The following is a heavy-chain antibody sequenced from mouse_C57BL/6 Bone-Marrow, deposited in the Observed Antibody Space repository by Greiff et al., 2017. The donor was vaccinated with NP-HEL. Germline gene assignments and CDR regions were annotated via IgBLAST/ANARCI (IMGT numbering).Heavy chain of an antibody. J-gene: IGHJ3*01. CDR3: ARRGYSNPFAY. Sequence: VQLQQSGPELVKPGASVKISCKASGYAFSSSWMNWVKQRPGKGLEWIGRIYPGDGDTNYNGKFKGKATLTADKSSSTAYMQLSSLTSEDSAVYLCARRGYSNPFAYWGQGTLVTVSA. D-gene: IGHD2-5*01. CDR2: IYPGDGDT. V-gene: IGHV1-82*01. CDR1: GYAFSSSW.